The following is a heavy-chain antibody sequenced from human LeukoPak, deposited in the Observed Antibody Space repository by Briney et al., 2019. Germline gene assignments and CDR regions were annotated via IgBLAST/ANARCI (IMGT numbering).Heavy chain of an antibody. CDR2: IIPIFGTA. V-gene: IGHV1-69*05. Sequence: SVTVSCKASGGTFSSYAISWVRQAPGQGLEWMGRIIPIFGTANYAQKFQGRVTITTDESTSTAYMELSSLRSEDTAVYYCARDRDFWSGYYAIGGFDYWGQGTLVTVSS. D-gene: IGHD3-3*01. CDR3: ARDRDFWSGYYAIGGFDY. CDR1: GGTFSSYA. J-gene: IGHJ4*02.